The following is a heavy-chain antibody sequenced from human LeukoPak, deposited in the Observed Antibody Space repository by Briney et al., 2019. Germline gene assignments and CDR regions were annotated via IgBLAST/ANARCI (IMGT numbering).Heavy chain of an antibody. CDR1: GGSISSGGYS. J-gene: IGHJ3*02. CDR2: IYHSGST. V-gene: IGHV4-30-2*01. Sequence: SATLSLMRAVSGGSISSGGYSCSWIRQPPGKGPQWIGYIYHSGSTYYNPSLKSRVTISVDRSKNQFSLKLSSVTAADTAVYYCARASVVTDAFDIWGQRTMVTVSS. CDR3: ARASVVTDAFDI. D-gene: IGHD3-22*01.